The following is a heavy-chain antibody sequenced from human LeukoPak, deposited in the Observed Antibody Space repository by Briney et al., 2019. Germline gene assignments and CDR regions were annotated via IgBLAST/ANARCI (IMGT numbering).Heavy chain of an antibody. Sequence: KSSETLSLTCTVSGGSISSSSYYWGWIRQPPGKGLEWIVSIYYSGSTYYNPSLKSRVTISVDTSKNQFSLKLSSVTAADTAVYYCARPLRYAHAFDIWGQGTMVTVSS. D-gene: IGHD3-16*01. CDR2: IYYSGST. J-gene: IGHJ3*02. CDR1: GGSISSSSYY. CDR3: ARPLRYAHAFDI. V-gene: IGHV4-39*01.